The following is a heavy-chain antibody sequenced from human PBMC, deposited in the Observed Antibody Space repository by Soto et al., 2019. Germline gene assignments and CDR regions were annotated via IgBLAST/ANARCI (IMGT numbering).Heavy chain of an antibody. CDR1: GFTFSSYA. CDR3: ASSGYYYDYYYYGMDV. D-gene: IGHD3-22*01. Sequence: EVQLLESGGGLVQPGGSLRLSCAASGFTFSSYAMSWVRQAPGKGLEWVSAISGSGGSTYYADSVKGRFTISRDNSKNTLYLQMNSLRAEDTAVYYCASSGYYYDYYYYGMDVWGQGTTVTVSS. V-gene: IGHV3-23*01. J-gene: IGHJ6*02. CDR2: ISGSGGST.